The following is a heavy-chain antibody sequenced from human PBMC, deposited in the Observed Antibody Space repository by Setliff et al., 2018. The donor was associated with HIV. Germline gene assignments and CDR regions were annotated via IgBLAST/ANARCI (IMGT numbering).Heavy chain of an antibody. V-gene: IGHV3-23*05. CDR2: IDPTGTYT. Sequence: GGSLRLSCAASGLTLSTYSMSWVRQAPGKGLQWVSAIDPTGTYTYYADAVKGRFTISRDNFRNTLSLQMNSLTAEDSAIYYCAKVDDGQCKHFNCRDFDYWGRGTLVTVSS. CDR3: AKVDDGQCKHFNCRDFDY. CDR1: GLTLSTYS. D-gene: IGHD1-1*01. J-gene: IGHJ4*02.